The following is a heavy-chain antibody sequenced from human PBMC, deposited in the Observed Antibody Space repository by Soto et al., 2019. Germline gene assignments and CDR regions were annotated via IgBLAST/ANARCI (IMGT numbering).Heavy chain of an antibody. D-gene: IGHD1-26*01. V-gene: IGHV4-61*08. CDR1: GDSVSSGAYY. CDR2: VYYSGST. Sequence: PSETLSLTCSVSGDSVSSGAYYWSWIRQPPGKGLKWIGYVYYSGSTSYNPSLETGVNISVDTSKNQFSLKLTSVTPADTAIYYCARVKRSTSRLDPWGQGTLVTVSS. CDR3: ARVKRSTSRLDP. J-gene: IGHJ5*02.